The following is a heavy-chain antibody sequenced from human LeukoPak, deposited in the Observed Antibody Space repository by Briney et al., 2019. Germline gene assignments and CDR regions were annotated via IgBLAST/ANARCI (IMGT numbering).Heavy chain of an antibody. CDR2: IIPIFGTA. CDR1: GCTFSSYA. D-gene: IGHD2-15*01. J-gene: IGHJ6*02. CDR3: ARGRWGSGMDV. Sequence: GSSLKVSCKASGCTFSSYAISWVRQAPGQGLEWMGGIIPIFGTANYAQKFQGRVTMTRNTSISTAYMELSSLRSEDTAVYYCARGRWGSGMDVWGQGTTVTVSS. V-gene: IGHV1-69*05.